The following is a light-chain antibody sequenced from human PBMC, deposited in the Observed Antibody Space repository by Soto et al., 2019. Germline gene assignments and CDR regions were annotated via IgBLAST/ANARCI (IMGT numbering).Light chain of an antibody. J-gene: IGKJ2*01. V-gene: IGKV3-15*01. CDR3: LQYNDWYT. CDR1: QNINTN. Sequence: ETVMTQSPATLSVSPGERATLSCRARQNINTNLAWYQRKPGQVPRLLMYGASVRAAGIPGRFSGSGSGTEFTLTISSLQSEDFAVYYWLQYNDWYTFGQGTKLEI. CDR2: GAS.